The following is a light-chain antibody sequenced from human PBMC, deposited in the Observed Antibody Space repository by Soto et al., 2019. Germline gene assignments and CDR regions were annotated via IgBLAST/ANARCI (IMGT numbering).Light chain of an antibody. J-gene: IGKJ1*01. CDR2: AAS. CDR1: QSISNW. V-gene: IGKV1-5*01. Sequence: DIQMTQSPSTLSASVGDRVTITCRASQSISNWLAWYQQKPGKAPKLLIYAASSLQGGVPSRFSGSGSGTEFTLTISSLQPDDFATYYCQQYNDYLRTFGQGTKVDIK. CDR3: QQYNDYLRT.